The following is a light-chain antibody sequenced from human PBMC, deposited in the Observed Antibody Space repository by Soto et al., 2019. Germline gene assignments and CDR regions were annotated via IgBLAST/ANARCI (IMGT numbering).Light chain of an antibody. V-gene: IGLV3-21*04. CDR2: YDS. CDR1: NIGSKR. Sequence: SSELTQPPSVSVAPEKTARLTCGGDNIGSKRVHWYRQKPGQAPVLVIYYDSDRPSGIPERFYGSNSGNTATLTINRVEAGDEADYYCQVWDITTDHYVFGTGPKLTVL. J-gene: IGLJ1*01. CDR3: QVWDITTDHYV.